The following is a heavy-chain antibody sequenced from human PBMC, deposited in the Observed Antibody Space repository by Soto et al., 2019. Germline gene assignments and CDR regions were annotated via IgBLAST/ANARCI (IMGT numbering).Heavy chain of an antibody. CDR2: INAGNGNT. CDR3: ARDEPIAVAGAHWFDP. D-gene: IGHD6-19*01. Sequence: ASVKVSCKASGYTFTSYAMHWVRQAPGQRLEWMGWINAGNGNTKYSQKFQGRVTITRDTSAGTAYMELSSLRSEDTAVYYCARDEPIAVAGAHWFDPWGQGTLVTVSS. CDR1: GYTFTSYA. J-gene: IGHJ5*02. V-gene: IGHV1-3*01.